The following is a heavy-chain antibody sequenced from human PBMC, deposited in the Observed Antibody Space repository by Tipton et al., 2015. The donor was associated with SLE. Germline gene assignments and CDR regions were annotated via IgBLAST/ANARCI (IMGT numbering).Heavy chain of an antibody. CDR1: GGSISFDY. CDR2: ISTSGAT. V-gene: IGHV4-4*07. D-gene: IGHD5-18*01. J-gene: IGHJ6*02. CDR3: AREPEIQPFHYGLDV. Sequence: LRLSCTVSGGSISFDYWSWIRQSAGRGLEWIGHISTSGATNFNPSLKGRVALSVDTSKNQFSLRLNSVTAADTAVYFCAREPEIQPFHYGLDVWGQGTTVTVS.